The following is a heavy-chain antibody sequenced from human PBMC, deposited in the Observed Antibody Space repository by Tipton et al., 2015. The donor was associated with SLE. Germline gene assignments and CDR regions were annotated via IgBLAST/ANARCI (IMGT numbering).Heavy chain of an antibody. Sequence: TLSLTCTVSGYSISHGYYWGWIRQPPGKGLEWVGESNPSGNTNYNPSLKSRVTISVDTSKNQLSLTLTSVTAADTAVYYCARGAKERITLVRVRPYYFDYWGQGSLVTVSS. D-gene: IGHD3-10*01. V-gene: IGHV4-38-2*02. CDR2: SNPSGNT. CDR1: GYSISHGYY. J-gene: IGHJ4*03. CDR3: ARGAKERITLVRVRPYYFDY.